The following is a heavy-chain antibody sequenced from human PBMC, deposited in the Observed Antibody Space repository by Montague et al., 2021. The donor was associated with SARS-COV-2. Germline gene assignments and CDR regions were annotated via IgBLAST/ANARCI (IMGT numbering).Heavy chain of an antibody. CDR3: ARNLASAAHGACDI. V-gene: IGHV3-74*01. D-gene: IGHD6-13*01. CDR2: ST. J-gene: IGHJ3*02. Sequence: STTFSDYVKGLFTTSRDNAKAKLYLQMNNLRVEDTAVYYCARNLASAAHGACDIWCQGTMVTVSS.